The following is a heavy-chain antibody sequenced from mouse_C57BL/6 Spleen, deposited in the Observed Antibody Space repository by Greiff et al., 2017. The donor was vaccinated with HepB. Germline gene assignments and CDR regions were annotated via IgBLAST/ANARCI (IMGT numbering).Heavy chain of an antibody. CDR3: ARSLYEYDVFAY. Sequence: DVMLVESGGGLVQPGGSLSLSCAASGFTFTDYYMSWVRQPPGKALEWLGFIRNKANGYTTEYSASVKGRFTISRDNSQSILYLQMNALRAEDRATYYCARSLYEYDVFAYWGQGTLVTVSA. CDR1: GFTFTDYY. V-gene: IGHV7-3*01. J-gene: IGHJ3*01. CDR2: IRNKANGYTT. D-gene: IGHD2-4*01.